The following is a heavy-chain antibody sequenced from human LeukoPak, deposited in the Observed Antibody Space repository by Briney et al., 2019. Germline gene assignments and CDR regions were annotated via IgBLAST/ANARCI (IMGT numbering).Heavy chain of an antibody. CDR3: ARGVKWNLLQFDL. D-gene: IGHD1-7*01. J-gene: IGHJ3*01. V-gene: IGHV4-61*08. CDR2: IYYSGST. CDR1: GGSVSGGGNH. Sequence: SGTLSLTCTVSGGSVSGGGNHWTWIPPPPGQGLEWLGYIYYSGSTNYNPSLKSRVTISLDMSKNQFSLKLSSVTAADTAVYYCARGVKWNLLQFDLWGQGTMVTVSS.